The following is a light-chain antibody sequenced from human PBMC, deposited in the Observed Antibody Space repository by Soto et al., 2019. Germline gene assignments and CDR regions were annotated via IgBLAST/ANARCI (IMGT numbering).Light chain of an antibody. Sequence: EIVMTQSPTTLSVSPGERATLSCRASQRISSNLAWYQQKPGQAPRLLIYGASTRATGIPARFSGSGSGTEFTLTTSSLQSEDFAVSYCQQYNNWPRITFGQGTLLEIK. CDR1: QRISSN. V-gene: IGKV3-15*01. CDR3: QQYNNWPRIT. J-gene: IGKJ5*01. CDR2: GAS.